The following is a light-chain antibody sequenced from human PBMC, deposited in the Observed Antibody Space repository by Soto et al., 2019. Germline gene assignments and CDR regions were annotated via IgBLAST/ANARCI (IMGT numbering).Light chain of an antibody. V-gene: IGKV1-33*01. CDR1: QSISNC. CDR3: QQRTSWPFVT. CDR2: DAS. J-gene: IGKJ1*01. Sequence: MTQSPSTLSAYVGDRDTITCRASQSISNCLNWYQQKPVKAPKPLIYDASSLETGVPSRFSGSGSGTDFTLTIISLGPACFAVFYCQQRTSWPFVTVGQGTKVDIK.